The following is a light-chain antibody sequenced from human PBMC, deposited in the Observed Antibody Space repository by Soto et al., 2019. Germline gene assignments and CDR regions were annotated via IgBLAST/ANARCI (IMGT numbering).Light chain of an antibody. CDR2: GNN. J-gene: IGLJ2*01. Sequence: QSVLTQPPSASGTTGQRVTISCSGSSSNIGSNTVTWYQQLPGTAPKLLIFGNNQRPSGVPDRFSGSKSGTSASLAISGLQSEDEADYYCAAWDDSLSGLVVFGGGTKLTVL. CDR1: SSNIGSNT. CDR3: AAWDDSLSGLVV. V-gene: IGLV1-44*01.